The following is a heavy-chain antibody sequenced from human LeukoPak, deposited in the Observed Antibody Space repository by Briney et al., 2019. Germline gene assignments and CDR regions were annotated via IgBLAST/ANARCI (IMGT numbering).Heavy chain of an antibody. J-gene: IGHJ4*02. CDR3: ARENWGFEDY. Sequence: GGSLRLSCAASGFTFASYWMSWDRQAPGKGLEWVANINQDGSEKHYVDSVKGRFTISRDNARNSLYLQMNSLRAEDTAVYYCARENWGFEDYWGQGTLVTVPS. D-gene: IGHD7-27*01. CDR1: GFTFASYW. CDR2: INQDGSEK. V-gene: IGHV3-7*01.